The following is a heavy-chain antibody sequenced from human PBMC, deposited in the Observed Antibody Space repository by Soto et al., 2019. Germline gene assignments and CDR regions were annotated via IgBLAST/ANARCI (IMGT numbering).Heavy chain of an antibody. J-gene: IGHJ4*02. V-gene: IGHV4-4*02. Sequence: PSETLSLTCAVSGGSISSSNWWNWVRQPPGKGLEWIGEIHHSGSTNYNPSLKSRVTISVDKSKNQFSLKLNSVTAADTAVYYCARGYYESSDYFVGSPIFDYWGQGSLVTVSS. CDR2: IHHSGST. CDR1: GGSISSSNW. CDR3: ARGYYESSDYFVGSPIFDY. D-gene: IGHD3-22*01.